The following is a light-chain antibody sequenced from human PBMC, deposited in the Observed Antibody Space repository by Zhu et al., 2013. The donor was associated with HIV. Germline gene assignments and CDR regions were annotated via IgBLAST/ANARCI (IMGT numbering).Light chain of an antibody. J-gene: IGKJ4*01. CDR2: GVS. Sequence: DIVLTQSPGMLSLSPGERATLSCRASQSISSTYLAWYQQKPGQAPRLLIYGVSSRATGIPDRFSGSGSGTDFTLSISRLEPEDFAVYYCQQYGTSLITFGGGTTVEIK. V-gene: IGKV3-20*01. CDR1: QSISSTY. CDR3: QQYGTSLIT.